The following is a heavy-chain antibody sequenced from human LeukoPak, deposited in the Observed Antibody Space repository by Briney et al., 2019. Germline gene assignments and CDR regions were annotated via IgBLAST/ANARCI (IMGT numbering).Heavy chain of an antibody. Sequence: SETLSLTCTVSGGSISSSSYYWGWIRQPPGKGLEWIGSIYYSGNTYYNPSLKSRVTISVDTSKNQFSLKLSSVTAADTAVYYCARGGVDTAIDYWGQGTLVTVSS. CDR2: IYYSGNT. J-gene: IGHJ4*02. CDR1: GGSISSSSYY. CDR3: ARGGVDTAIDY. V-gene: IGHV4-39*07. D-gene: IGHD5-18*01.